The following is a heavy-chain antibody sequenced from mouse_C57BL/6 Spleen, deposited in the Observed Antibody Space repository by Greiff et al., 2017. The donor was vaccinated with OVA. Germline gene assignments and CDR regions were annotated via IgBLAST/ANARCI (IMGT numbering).Heavy chain of an antibody. CDR3: ARHYGSRGAMDY. CDR1: GYTFTSYW. D-gene: IGHD1-1*01. V-gene: IGHV1-69*01. Sequence: QVQLQQPGAELVMPGASVKLSCKASGYTFTSYWMHWVKQRPGQGLEWIGEIDPSDSYTNSNQKFKGKSTLTVDKSSSTAYMQLSSLTSEDSAVYYCARHYGSRGAMDYWGQGTSVTVSS. J-gene: IGHJ4*01. CDR2: IDPSDSYT.